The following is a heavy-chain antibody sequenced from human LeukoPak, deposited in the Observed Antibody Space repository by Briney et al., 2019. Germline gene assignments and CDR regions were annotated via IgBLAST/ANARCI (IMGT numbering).Heavy chain of an antibody. CDR2: ISGSGGST. V-gene: IGHV3-23*01. CDR1: GFTFSDYY. J-gene: IGHJ4*02. D-gene: IGHD6-19*01. Sequence: PGGSLRLSCAASGFTFSDYYMSWIRQAPGKGLEWVSGISGSGGSTYYVDSVKGRFTISRDNSKNTLYLQMNSLRAEDTAVYYCAKDPGWQWPEDYWGQGTLVTVSS. CDR3: AKDPGWQWPEDY.